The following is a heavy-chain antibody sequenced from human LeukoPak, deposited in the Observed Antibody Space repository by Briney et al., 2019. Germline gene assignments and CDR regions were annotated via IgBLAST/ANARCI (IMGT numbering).Heavy chain of an antibody. CDR3: ARVQRRYFDWLLSEPDAFDI. CDR1: GGTFSSYA. Sequence: SVKVSCKASGGTFSSYAISWVRQAPGQGLEWMGGIIPIFGTANYAQKFQGRVTITADESTSTAYMELSSLRSEDTAVYYCARVQRRYFDWLLSEPDAFDIWGQGTMVTVSS. J-gene: IGHJ3*02. D-gene: IGHD3-9*01. CDR2: IIPIFGTA. V-gene: IGHV1-69*01.